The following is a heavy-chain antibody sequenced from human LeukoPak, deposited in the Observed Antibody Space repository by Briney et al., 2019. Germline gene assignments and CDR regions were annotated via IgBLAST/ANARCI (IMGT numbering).Heavy chain of an antibody. V-gene: IGHV7-4-1*02. CDR2: INTNTGNP. J-gene: IGHJ4*02. CDR3: ARDGPNYYGSGTGVSGY. D-gene: IGHD3-10*01. CDR1: GYTFTSYA. Sequence: ASVKVSCKASGYTFTSYAMNWVRQAPGQGLEWMGWINTNTGNPTYAQGFTGRFVFSLDTSVSTAYLQISSLKAEDTAVYYCARDGPNYYGSGTGVSGYWGQGTLVTVSS.